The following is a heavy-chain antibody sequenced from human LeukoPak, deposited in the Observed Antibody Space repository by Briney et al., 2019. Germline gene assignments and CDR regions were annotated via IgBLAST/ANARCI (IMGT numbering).Heavy chain of an antibody. CDR1: GGSISSYY. Sequence: PSETLSLTCTDSGGSISSYYWSWIRQPPGKGLEWIGYIYYSGSTNYNPSLKSRVTISVDTSKNQFSLKLSSVTAADTAVYYCARDRYYYDSSGWNWFDPWGQGTLVTVSS. CDR2: IYYSGST. CDR3: ARDRYYYDSSGWNWFDP. V-gene: IGHV4-59*01. J-gene: IGHJ5*02. D-gene: IGHD3-22*01.